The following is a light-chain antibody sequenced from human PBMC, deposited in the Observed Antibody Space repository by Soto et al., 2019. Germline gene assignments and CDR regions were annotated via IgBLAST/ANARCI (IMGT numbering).Light chain of an antibody. CDR1: QSVITY. V-gene: IGKV3-11*01. J-gene: IGKJ5*01. CDR2: DAS. Sequence: EIVLTQTSSTLSLSPVERDTVSSRASQSVITYLAWYQQRPGQATKLLIYDASYRATGIPARVSGSGAGTDFTLTISRLEPEDFAVYYCQQHGTSPITFGQGTRLEIK. CDR3: QQHGTSPIT.